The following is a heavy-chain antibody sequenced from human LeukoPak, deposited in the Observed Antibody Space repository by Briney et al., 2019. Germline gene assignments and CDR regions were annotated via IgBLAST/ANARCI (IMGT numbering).Heavy chain of an antibody. V-gene: IGHV1-2*06. Sequence: ASVKVSCKASGYTFTGYYMHWVRQAPGRGLEWMGRINPNSGGTNYAQKFQGRVTMTRDTSITTAYMELSGLRSDDTAMFYCAREYCSSTSCQFYYFDYWGQGTLVTVSS. CDR2: INPNSGGT. J-gene: IGHJ4*02. D-gene: IGHD2-2*01. CDR1: GYTFTGYY. CDR3: AREYCSSTSCQFYYFDY.